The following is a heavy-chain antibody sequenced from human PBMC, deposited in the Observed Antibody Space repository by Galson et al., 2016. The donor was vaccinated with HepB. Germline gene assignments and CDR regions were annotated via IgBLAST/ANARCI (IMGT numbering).Heavy chain of an antibody. CDR3: ARERPDIAVAAFDH. CDR2: IWYDGNNK. Sequence: SLRLSCAASGFTFSTAWMHWVRQAPGKGLEWVALIWYDGNNKYYADSVKGRFTISRDNSKNTLYLQMNSLRAEDTAVYYCARERPDIAVAAFDHWGQGTLVTVSS. V-gene: IGHV3-33*08. J-gene: IGHJ4*02. CDR1: GFTFSTAW. D-gene: IGHD6-19*01.